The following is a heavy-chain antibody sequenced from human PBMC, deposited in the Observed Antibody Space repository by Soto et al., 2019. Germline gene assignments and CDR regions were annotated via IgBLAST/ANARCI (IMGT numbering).Heavy chain of an antibody. CDR2: ISYDGNNK. D-gene: IGHD5-18*01. J-gene: IGHJ3*01. CDR3: VKGDLDTAVVNSPDAFDF. CDR1: GFIFSGFG. V-gene: IGHV3-30*18. Sequence: QVNLVESGGGVVQPGRSLRLSCEASGFIFSGFGMHWVRQAPGKGLEWVAVISYDGNNKYYAQSVKGRFTISRDNSRNTLFLNMDSLRPEDTAVYHCVKGDLDTAVVNSPDAFDFWGPGTMVTVS.